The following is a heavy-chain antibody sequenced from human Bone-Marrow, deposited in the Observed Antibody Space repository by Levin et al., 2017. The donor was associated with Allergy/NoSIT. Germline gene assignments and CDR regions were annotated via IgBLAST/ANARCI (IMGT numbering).Heavy chain of an antibody. V-gene: IGHV1-2*06. Sequence: VKVSCKASGYIFTDYYMNWVRQAPGQGLEWMGRINPSSGDTTYTQKFQGRVTMTGDTSTSTAYMELIRLRSDDTAVYYCVRDRSFYCSSTSCYGPFDYWGQGALVTVSS. CDR3: VRDRSFYCSSTSCYGPFDY. CDR1: GYIFTDYY. CDR2: INPSSGDT. J-gene: IGHJ4*02. D-gene: IGHD2-2*01.